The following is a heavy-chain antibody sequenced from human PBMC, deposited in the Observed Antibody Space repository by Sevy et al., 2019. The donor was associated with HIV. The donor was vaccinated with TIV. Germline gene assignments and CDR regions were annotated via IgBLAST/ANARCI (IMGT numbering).Heavy chain of an antibody. CDR1: GYIFTDYY. J-gene: IGHJ6*02. Sequence: ASVKVSCKASGYIFTDYYIHWVRQAPGQGLEWMAWINSDSGVTNYAQKFQGEVTVTRDTSLSTAYLELTRLKSNDTAIYYCARLTTHHTSDLYGMDVWGQGTTVTVSS. CDR2: INSDSGVT. CDR3: ARLTTHHTSDLYGMDV. V-gene: IGHV1-2*02. D-gene: IGHD4-17*01.